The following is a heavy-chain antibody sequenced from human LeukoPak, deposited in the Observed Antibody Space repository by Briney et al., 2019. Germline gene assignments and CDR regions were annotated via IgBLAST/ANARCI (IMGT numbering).Heavy chain of an antibody. J-gene: IGHJ4*02. Sequence: GGSLRLSCAASGFTFNYFWMHWFRQVPGKGLVWVAGINNDGTATYYADSVKGRFTTSRDNAKNTVYLQMNGLRAEDTTVYYCATVSEYWGQGTLVTVSS. CDR3: ATVSEY. CDR1: GFTFNYFW. CDR2: INNDGTAT. V-gene: IGHV3-74*01.